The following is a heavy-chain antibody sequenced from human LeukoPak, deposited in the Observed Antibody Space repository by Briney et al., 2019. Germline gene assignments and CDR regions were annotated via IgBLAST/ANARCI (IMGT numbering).Heavy chain of an antibody. J-gene: IGHJ4*02. V-gene: IGHV3-33*01. CDR1: GFTFSSYG. CDR3: ARDRGGVMATGAHFDY. D-gene: IGHD5-12*01. CDR2: IWDDGSNK. Sequence: GRSLRLSCAASGFTFSSYGMHWGRQAPGKGLERVAVIWDDGSNKYYADSVKGRFTISRDNSKNTLYLQMNSLRAEDTAVYYCARDRGGVMATGAHFDYWGQGTLVTVSS.